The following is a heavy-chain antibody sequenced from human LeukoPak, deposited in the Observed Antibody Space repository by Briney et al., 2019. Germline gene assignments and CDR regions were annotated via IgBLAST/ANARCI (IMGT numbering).Heavy chain of an antibody. CDR2: INHSGST. J-gene: IGHJ5*02. V-gene: IGHV4-34*01. CDR3: ARGLYTVIAASALTNWFDP. CDR1: GVSFSGYY. D-gene: IGHD6-13*01. Sequence: PSETLSLTCAVYGVSFSGYYWSWLRQPPGKGLEWVGEINHSGSTNYNPSLKSRVTISVDTSKNQFSPKLSSVTAADTAVYYCARGLYTVIAASALTNWFDPWGQGTLVTVSS.